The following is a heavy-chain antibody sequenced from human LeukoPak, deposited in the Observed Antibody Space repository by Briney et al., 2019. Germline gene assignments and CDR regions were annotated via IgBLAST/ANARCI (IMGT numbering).Heavy chain of an antibody. J-gene: IGHJ4*02. CDR2: VFYNGAT. CDR1: GGSISSSIYY. Sequence: SETLSLTCIVSGGSISSSIYYWAWVRQPPGKGLEWIGTVFYNGATQYSPSLKSRVTISVDTSKNQFSLKLSSVTAADTAVYYCARALRDVDIVATIFDYWGQGTLVTVSS. CDR3: ARALRDVDIVATIFDY. V-gene: IGHV4-39*07. D-gene: IGHD5-12*01.